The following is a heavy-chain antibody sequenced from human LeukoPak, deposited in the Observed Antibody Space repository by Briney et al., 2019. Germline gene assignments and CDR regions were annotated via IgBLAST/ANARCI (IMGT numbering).Heavy chain of an antibody. CDR3: ARSLVVLTPTFDH. D-gene: IGHD3-22*01. Sequence: GGSLRLSCAASGFTFSSNSMNWVRPAPGKGLEWGSSISTTGSYIDYADSVKVRFTISRDNAKNSLYLQMNSLRAEDTAVYYCARSLVVLTPTFDHWGQGALVTVSS. CDR2: ISTTGSYI. CDR1: GFTFSSNS. J-gene: IGHJ4*02. V-gene: IGHV3-21*01.